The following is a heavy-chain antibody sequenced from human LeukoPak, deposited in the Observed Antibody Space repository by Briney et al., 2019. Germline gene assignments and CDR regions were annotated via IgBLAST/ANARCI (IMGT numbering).Heavy chain of an antibody. D-gene: IGHD6-13*01. CDR2: INPNGGST. CDR3: AKLAAAGTAHYYFDY. CDR1: GYTFTSYH. V-gene: IGHV1-46*01. J-gene: IGHJ4*02. Sequence: GASVKVSCKASGYTFTSYHMHWVRQAPGQGLEIMGIINPNGGSTTYAQKFQGRVTMTRDTSTSTVYMELSSLRSEDTAVYYCAKLAAAGTAHYYFDYWGQGTLVTVSS.